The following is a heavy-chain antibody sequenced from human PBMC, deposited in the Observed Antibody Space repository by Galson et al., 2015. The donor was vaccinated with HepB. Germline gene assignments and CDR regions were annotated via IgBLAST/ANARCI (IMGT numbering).Heavy chain of an antibody. J-gene: IGHJ4*02. D-gene: IGHD3-22*01. CDR2: IYSGGST. Sequence: TLRLSCAASGFTVSSNYMSWVRQAPGKGLEWVSVIYSGGSTYYADSVKGRFTISRDNSKNTLYLQMNSLRAEDTAVYYCAREIGSSGFDYWGQGTLVTVSS. CDR1: GFTVSSNY. V-gene: IGHV3-66*01. CDR3: AREIGSSGFDY.